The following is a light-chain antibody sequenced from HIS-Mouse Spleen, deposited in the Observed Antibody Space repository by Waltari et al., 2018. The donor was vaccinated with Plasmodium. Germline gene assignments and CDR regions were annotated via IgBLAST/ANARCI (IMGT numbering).Light chain of an antibody. J-gene: IGLJ2*01. CDR1: SLRSYY. CDR2: GKN. V-gene: IGLV3-19*01. CDR3: NSRDSSGNHLV. Sequence: SSELTQDPAVSVALGQPVRITCQGDSLRSYYASWYQQKPGQAPVLVIYGKNNRPSGIPERFSGSSSGNTASVTITGAQAEDEADYYCNSRDSSGNHLVFGGGTKLTVL.